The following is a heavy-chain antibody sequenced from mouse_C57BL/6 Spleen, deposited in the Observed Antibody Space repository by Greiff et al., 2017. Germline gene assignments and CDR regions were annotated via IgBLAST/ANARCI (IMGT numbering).Heavy chain of an antibody. Sequence: VQLQQSGPELVKPGASVKISCKASGYTFTDYYMNWVKQSHGKSLEWIGDINPNNGGTSYNQKFKGKATLTVDKSSSTAYMELRSLTSEDSAVYYCAALYYGSRYGFDYWGQGTTLTVSA. V-gene: IGHV1-26*01. CDR1: GYTFTDYY. CDR3: AALYYGSRYGFDY. CDR2: INPNNGGT. J-gene: IGHJ2*01. D-gene: IGHD1-1*01.